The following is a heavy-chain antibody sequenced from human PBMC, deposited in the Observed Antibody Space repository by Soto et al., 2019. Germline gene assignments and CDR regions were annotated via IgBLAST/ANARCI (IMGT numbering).Heavy chain of an antibody. J-gene: IGHJ6*02. CDR2: ISSSGSTI. CDR3: ASYVLRYFDWLETRGGDV. Sequence: GGSLRLSCAASGFTFSDYYMSWIRQAPGKGLEWVSYISSSGSTIYYADSVKGRFTISRDNAKNSLYLQMNSLRAEDTAVYYCASYVLRYFDWLETRGGDVWGQGTTVNVSS. D-gene: IGHD3-9*01. CDR1: GFTFSDYY. V-gene: IGHV3-11*01.